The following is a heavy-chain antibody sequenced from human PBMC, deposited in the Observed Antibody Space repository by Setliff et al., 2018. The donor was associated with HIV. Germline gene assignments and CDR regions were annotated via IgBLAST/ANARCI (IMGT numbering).Heavy chain of an antibody. D-gene: IGHD3-22*01. CDR3: ARLSRHYSDSTAYHDAFDV. J-gene: IGHJ3*01. Sequence: PGESLKISCKGSGYNFNIYWIGWVRQMPGKGLEWMGIIYPGDSDTIYSPSFQGQVTISVGKSITTAYLQWSSLKASDTAMYYCARLSRHYSDSTAYHDAFDVWGQGTKVTVSS. CDR2: IYPGDSDT. V-gene: IGHV5-51*01. CDR1: GYNFNIYW.